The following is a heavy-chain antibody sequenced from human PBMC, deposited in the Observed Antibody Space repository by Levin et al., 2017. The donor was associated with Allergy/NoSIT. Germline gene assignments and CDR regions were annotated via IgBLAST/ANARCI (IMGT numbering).Heavy chain of an antibody. J-gene: IGHJ4*02. V-gene: IGHV3-74*03. CDR1: GFTFNIYW. CDR3: ARGGRGGVTPDY. CDR2: VNNDGSGT. Sequence: GGSLRLSCEASGFTFNIYWIHWVRQAPGKGLEWVSYVNNDGSGTTYADSVKGRFTVSRDNAKNTLYLQMNSLRTEDTAVYYCARGGRGGVTPDYWGQGTLVTVSS. D-gene: IGHD3-16*01.